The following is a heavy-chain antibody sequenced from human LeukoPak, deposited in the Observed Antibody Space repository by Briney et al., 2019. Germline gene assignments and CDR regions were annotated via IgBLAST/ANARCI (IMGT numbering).Heavy chain of an antibody. D-gene: IGHD3/OR15-3a*01. V-gene: IGHV3-30*18. CDR3: AKGDWATDY. CDR2: ISYDGSNK. J-gene: IGHJ4*02. Sequence: PGRSLRLSCAASGFTFSSYGMHWVRQAPGKGLEWVAVISYDGSNKYYADSVKGRFTISRDNSKNTLYLQMNSLRAEDTAVYYCAKGDWATDYWGQGTLVTVSS. CDR1: GFTFSSYG.